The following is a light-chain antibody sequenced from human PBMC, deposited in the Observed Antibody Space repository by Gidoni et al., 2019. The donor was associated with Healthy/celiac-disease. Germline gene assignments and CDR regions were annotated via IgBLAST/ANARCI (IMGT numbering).Light chain of an antibody. V-gene: IGLV2-14*03. Sequence: QSALTQPASVSGSPGQSITLSCTGPSSDVGGYNSVSWYQQHPGKAPKLMIYAVSNRPTGVSNRFSGSKSGNTASLTISGLQAEDEADYYCSSYTSSSTPLFGGGTKLTVL. CDR2: AVS. CDR3: SSYTSSSTPL. CDR1: SSDVGGYNS. J-gene: IGLJ2*01.